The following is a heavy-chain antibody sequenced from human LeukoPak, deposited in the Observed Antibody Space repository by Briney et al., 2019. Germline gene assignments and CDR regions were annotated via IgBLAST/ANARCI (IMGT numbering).Heavy chain of an antibody. CDR1: GGSISSYY. J-gene: IGHJ3*02. V-gene: IGHV4-30-4*08. Sequence: SETLSLTCTVSGGSISSYYWSWTRQPPGKGLEWIGYIYYSGSTYYNPSLKSRVTISVDTSKNQFSLKLSSVTAADTAVYYCARDVDKIAAADRGLDGTVTTRAFDIWGQGTMVTVSS. D-gene: IGHD6-13*01. CDR3: ARDVDKIAAADRGLDGTVTTRAFDI. CDR2: IYYSGST.